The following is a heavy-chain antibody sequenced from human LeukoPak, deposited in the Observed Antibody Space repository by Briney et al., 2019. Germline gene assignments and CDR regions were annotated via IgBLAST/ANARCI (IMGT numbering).Heavy chain of an antibody. CDR1: GFTFSSYS. V-gene: IGHV3-21*01. D-gene: IGHD2-2*01. J-gene: IGHJ4*02. CDR3: ARDFYCSSTSCYAG. Sequence: GGSLRLSCAASGFTFSSYSMNWVRQAPGKGLEWVSSISSSSSYIYYADSVKGRFTISRDNAKNSLYLQMNSLRPEDTAVYYCARDFYCSSTSCYAGWGQGTLVTVSS. CDR2: ISSSSSYI.